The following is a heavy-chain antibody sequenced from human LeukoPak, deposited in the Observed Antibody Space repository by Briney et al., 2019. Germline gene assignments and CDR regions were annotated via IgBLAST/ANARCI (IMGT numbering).Heavy chain of an antibody. CDR3: AKLSRITMVRGVTLFDY. D-gene: IGHD3-10*01. Sequence: GGSLRLSCAASGFTFSSYAMSWVRQAPGKGLGWVSAISGSGGSTYYADSVKGRFTISRDNSKNTLYLQMNSLRAEDTAVYYCAKLSRITMVRGVTLFDYWGQGTLVTVSS. CDR2: ISGSGGST. CDR1: GFTFSSYA. V-gene: IGHV3-23*01. J-gene: IGHJ4*02.